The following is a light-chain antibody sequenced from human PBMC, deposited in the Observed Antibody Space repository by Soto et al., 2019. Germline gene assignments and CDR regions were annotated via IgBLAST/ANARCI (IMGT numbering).Light chain of an antibody. CDR3: QQYNNWPPLYT. Sequence: EIVMTQSPATLSVSPGERATLSCRASQSVDTKLAWYQRKPGQAPRLLIYGASTRATGIPTRFSGSGSGTEFTLTISSLQSEDFAVYYCQQYNNWPPLYTFGQGTKLEI. CDR1: QSVDTK. CDR2: GAS. V-gene: IGKV3-15*01. J-gene: IGKJ2*01.